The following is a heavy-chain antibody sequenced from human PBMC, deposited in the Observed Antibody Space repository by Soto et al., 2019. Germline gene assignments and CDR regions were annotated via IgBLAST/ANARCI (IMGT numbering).Heavy chain of an antibody. CDR2: IIPFFGTA. CDR3: AKSAPMDAGDKYYYDF. CDR1: GGTFSTFG. D-gene: IGHD4-17*01. Sequence: SVKVSCKASGGTFSTFGISWVRQAPGQGLEWMGGIIPFFGTARYSQKFEDRITITADESTNTVYMDLRSLTSEDTAIYYCAKSAPMDAGDKYYYDFWGHGALVTVSS. J-gene: IGHJ4*01. V-gene: IGHV1-69*13.